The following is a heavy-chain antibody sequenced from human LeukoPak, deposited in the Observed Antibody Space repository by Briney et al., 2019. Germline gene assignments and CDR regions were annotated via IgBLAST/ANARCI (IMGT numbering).Heavy chain of an antibody. CDR1: GYTFTGYY. J-gene: IGHJ4*02. CDR2: INPNSGGT. Sequence: ASVKVSCKASGYTFTGYYMHWVRQAPGQGLEWMGRINPNSGGTNYAQKFQGRVTMTRDTSISTAYMELSRLRSDDTAVYYCARVGDSSGYYSDYWGQGTPVTVSS. V-gene: IGHV1-2*06. D-gene: IGHD3-22*01. CDR3: ARVGDSSGYYSDY.